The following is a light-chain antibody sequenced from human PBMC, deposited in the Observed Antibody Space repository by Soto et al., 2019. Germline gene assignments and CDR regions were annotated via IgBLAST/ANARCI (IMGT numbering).Light chain of an antibody. CDR3: QKYGSSPPTYT. V-gene: IGKV3-20*01. J-gene: IGKJ2*01. CDR1: QSVSSSY. Sequence: EIVLTQSPGTLSLSPGERATLSCRASQSVSSSYLAWYQQKPGQAPRLLIYGASSRATGIPDRFSGSGSGTAFTLTISRLEPEDFAVYYCQKYGSSPPTYTFGQGTKLEIK. CDR2: GAS.